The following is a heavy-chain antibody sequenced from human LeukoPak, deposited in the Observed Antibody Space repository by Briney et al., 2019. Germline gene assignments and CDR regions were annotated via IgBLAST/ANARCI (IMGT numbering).Heavy chain of an antibody. Sequence: SETLSLTCAVYGGSFSGYYWSWIRQPPGKGLEWIGEINHSGSTNYNPSLKSRVTISVDTSKNQFSLKLSSVTAADTAVYYCARARDGLNDYWGQGTPVTVSS. J-gene: IGHJ4*02. CDR1: GGSFSGYY. D-gene: IGHD5-24*01. CDR3: ARARDGLNDY. V-gene: IGHV4-34*01. CDR2: INHSGST.